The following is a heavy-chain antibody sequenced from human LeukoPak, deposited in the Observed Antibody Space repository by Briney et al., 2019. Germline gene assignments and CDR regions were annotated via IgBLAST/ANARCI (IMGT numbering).Heavy chain of an antibody. V-gene: IGHV4-39*01. CDR2: IYYSGST. J-gene: IGHJ4*02. CDR1: GGSISSSSYY. D-gene: IGHD3-9*01. Sequence: SETLSLTCTVSGGSISSSSYYWGWIRQPPGKGLEWIGSIYYSGSTYYNPSLKSRVTISVDTFKNQFSLKLSSVTAADTAVYYCARHSSYYDILTGYPITPFDYWGQGTLVTVSS. CDR3: ARHSSYYDILTGYPITPFDY.